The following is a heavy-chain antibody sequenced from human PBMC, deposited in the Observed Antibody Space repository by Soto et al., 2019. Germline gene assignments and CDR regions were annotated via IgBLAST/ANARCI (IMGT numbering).Heavy chain of an antibody. CDR3: ARQGYYYDGMDV. Sequence: SETLSLTCTVSGGSISSGGYYWSWILQHPGKGLEWIGYIYYSGSTYYNPSLKSRVTISVDTSKNQLSLKLSSVTAADTAVYYCARQGYYYDGMDVWGQGTTVTVS. CDR1: GGSISSGGYY. V-gene: IGHV4-31*03. CDR2: IYYSGST. J-gene: IGHJ6*01.